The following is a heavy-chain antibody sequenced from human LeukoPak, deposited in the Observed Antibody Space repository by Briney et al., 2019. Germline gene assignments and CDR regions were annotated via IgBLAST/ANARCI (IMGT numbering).Heavy chain of an antibody. Sequence: SETLSLTCTVSGGSISSYYWSWIRQPPGKGLEWIGYIYYSGSTNYNPSLKSRVTISVDTSKNQFSLKLSSVTAADTAVYYCARGLSGYSYGSNYYYMDVWGKGTTVTVSS. CDR3: ARGLSGYSYGSNYYYMDV. CDR2: IYYSGST. CDR1: GGSISSYY. J-gene: IGHJ6*03. D-gene: IGHD5-18*01. V-gene: IGHV4-59*12.